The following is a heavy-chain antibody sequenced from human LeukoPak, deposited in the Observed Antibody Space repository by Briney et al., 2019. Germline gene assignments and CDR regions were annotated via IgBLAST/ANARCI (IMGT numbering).Heavy chain of an antibody. Sequence: GGSLRLSCAASGFTFSSYVMHWVRQAPGKGLEWVAIISYDGSNEYYADSAKGRFTISRDDAKNSLYLQMNSLRAEDTAVYYCAELGITMIGGVWGKGTTVTISS. D-gene: IGHD3-10*02. V-gene: IGHV3-30*04. CDR2: ISYDGSNE. J-gene: IGHJ6*04. CDR3: AELGITMIGGV. CDR1: GFTFSSYV.